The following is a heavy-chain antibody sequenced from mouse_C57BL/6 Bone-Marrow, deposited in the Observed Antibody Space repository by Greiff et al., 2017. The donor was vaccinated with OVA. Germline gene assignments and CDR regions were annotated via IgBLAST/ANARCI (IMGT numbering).Heavy chain of an antibody. Sequence: QVQLKQPGAELVKPGASVKMSCKASGYTFTSYWITWVKQRPGQGLEWIGDIYPGSGSTNYNEKFKSKATLTVDTSSSTAYMQLSSLTSEDSAVYDCARSGNYSNYAADGGQGTLVTVSA. V-gene: IGHV1-55*01. CDR3: ARSGNYSNYAAD. D-gene: IGHD2-5*01. CDR2: IYPGSGST. J-gene: IGHJ3*01. CDR1: GYTFTSYW.